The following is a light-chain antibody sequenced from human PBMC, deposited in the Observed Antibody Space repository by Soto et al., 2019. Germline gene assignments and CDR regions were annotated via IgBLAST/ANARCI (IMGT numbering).Light chain of an antibody. CDR1: SSDVGGYNY. CDR3: SSYAGSNNLV. CDR2: EVS. V-gene: IGLV2-8*01. Sequence: QSALTQPPSASGSPGQSVTISCTGTSSDVGGYNYVSWYQQHPGKAPKLMIYEVSKRPSGVPDRFSGSKSGNTASLTGSGLQADDEADYYCSSYAGSNNLVFCGGTKVTVL. J-gene: IGLJ3*02.